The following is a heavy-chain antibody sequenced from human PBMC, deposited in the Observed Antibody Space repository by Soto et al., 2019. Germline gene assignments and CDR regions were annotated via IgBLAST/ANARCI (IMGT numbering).Heavy chain of an antibody. CDR2: ISWNSGSI. J-gene: IGHJ3*02. Sequence: GGSLRLSCAASGFTFDDYAMHWVRQAPGKGLEWVSGISWNSGSIGYADSVKGRFTISRDNAKNSLYLQMNSLRAEDTALYYCAEDMQYYGSGSYYSTHDAFDIWGQGTMVTVSS. CDR3: AEDMQYYGSGSYYSTHDAFDI. V-gene: IGHV3-9*01. CDR1: GFTFDDYA. D-gene: IGHD3-10*01.